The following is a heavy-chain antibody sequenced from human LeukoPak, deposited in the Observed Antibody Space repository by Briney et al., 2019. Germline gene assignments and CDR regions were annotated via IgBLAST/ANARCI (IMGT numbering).Heavy chain of an antibody. CDR1: SYSISSGYY. D-gene: IGHD3-22*01. CDR3: ARGLSSGYYPIFDY. CDR2: IYHSGNT. J-gene: IGHJ4*02. Sequence: SETLSLTCTVSSYSISSGYYWGWIRQPPGKGLEWIGSIYHSGNTYYNPSLKSRLTISLDTSKNQFSLKLSSVTAADTAVYYCARGLSSGYYPIFDYWGQGTLVTVSS. V-gene: IGHV4-38-2*02.